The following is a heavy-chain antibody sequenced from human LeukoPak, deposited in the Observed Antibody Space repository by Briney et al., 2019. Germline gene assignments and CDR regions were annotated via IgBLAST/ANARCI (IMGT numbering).Heavy chain of an antibody. CDR3: ARQGYCSSTSCRYFDY. Sequence: GGSLRLSCAASGFTFSSYAMHWVRQAPGKGLEWVAVISYDGSNKYYADSVKGRFTISRDNSKNTLYLQMNSLRAEDTAVYYCARQGYCSSTSCRYFDYWGQGTLVTVSS. V-gene: IGHV3-30*04. CDR2: ISYDGSNK. D-gene: IGHD2-2*01. CDR1: GFTFSSYA. J-gene: IGHJ4*02.